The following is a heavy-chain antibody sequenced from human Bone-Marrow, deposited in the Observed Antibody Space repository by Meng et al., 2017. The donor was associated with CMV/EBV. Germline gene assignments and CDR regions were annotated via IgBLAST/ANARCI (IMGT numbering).Heavy chain of an antibody. CDR1: GGSFSGYY. Sequence: SETLSLTCAVYGGSFSGYYWSWIRQPPGKGLEWIGEINHSGSTNYNPSRKSRVTISVDTSKNQFSLKLSSVTAADTAVYYCARRITMVRGFDRFDYWGQGTLVTVSS. D-gene: IGHD3-10*01. J-gene: IGHJ4*02. CDR3: ARRITMVRGFDRFDY. V-gene: IGHV4-34*01. CDR2: INHSGST.